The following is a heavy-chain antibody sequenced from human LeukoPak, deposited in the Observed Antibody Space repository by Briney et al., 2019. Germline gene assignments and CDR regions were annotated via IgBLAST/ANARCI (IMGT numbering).Heavy chain of an antibody. V-gene: IGHV3-48*02. CDR3: ARTDYGGNDAFDI. J-gene: IGHJ3*02. CDR2: ISSSSSTI. CDR1: GFTFSSSV. D-gene: IGHD4-23*01. Sequence: PGGSLRLSCAASGFTFSSSVMTWVRQAPGKGLEWVSYISSSSSTIYYADSVKGRFTISRDNAKNSLYLQMNSLRDEDTAVYYCARTDYGGNDAFDIWGQGTMVTVSS.